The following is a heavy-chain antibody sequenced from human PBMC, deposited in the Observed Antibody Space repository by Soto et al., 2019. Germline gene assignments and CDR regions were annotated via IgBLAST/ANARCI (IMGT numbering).Heavy chain of an antibody. CDR2: VSASGGST. D-gene: IGHD3-10*01. Sequence: GGSLRLSCAASGFTFSSCAMCWVRQAPGKGLEWVSTVSASGGSTNYADSVKGRFTISRDNSKNTVYLQMSSLRVEDTAVYYCAKGLYGSGTFDYWGQGIMVNVSS. CDR1: GFTFSSCA. CDR3: AKGLYGSGTFDY. J-gene: IGHJ4*02. V-gene: IGHV3-23*01.